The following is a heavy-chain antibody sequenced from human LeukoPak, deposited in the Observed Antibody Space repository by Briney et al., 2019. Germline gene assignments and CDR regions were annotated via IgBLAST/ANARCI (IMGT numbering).Heavy chain of an antibody. CDR3: ARGDGRIEYFDY. V-gene: IGHV1-69*04. D-gene: IGHD1-26*01. J-gene: IGHJ4*02. Sequence: SVKVSCKASGGTFSSYAISWVRQAPGQGLEWMGRIIPILGIANYAQKFQGRVTITADKSTSTAYMELSSLRSEDTAVYYCARGDGRIEYFDYWGQGTLVTVSS. CDR1: GGTFSSYA. CDR2: IIPILGIA.